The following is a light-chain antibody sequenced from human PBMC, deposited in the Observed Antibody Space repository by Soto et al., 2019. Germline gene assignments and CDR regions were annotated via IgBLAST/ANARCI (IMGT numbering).Light chain of an antibody. CDR1: ESLLHRNENTY. CDR3: MQGLQTPRT. J-gene: IGKJ1*01. V-gene: IGKV2-28*01. Sequence: VMNQSPLSLHVVSGEPASISCTSSESLLHRNENTYLNRYLQKPEHTPQLLIYLGSNRASGVPDRFSGGGSGTDFTLKISRVEAEDVGVYYCMQGLQTPRTFSQGTKVDIK. CDR2: LGS.